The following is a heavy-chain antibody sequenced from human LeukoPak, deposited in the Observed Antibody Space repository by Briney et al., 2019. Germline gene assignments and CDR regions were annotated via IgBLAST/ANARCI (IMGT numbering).Heavy chain of an antibody. V-gene: IGHV1-69*13. D-gene: IGHD6-19*01. CDR1: GYTFTSYG. CDR2: IIPIFGTA. CDR3: ARGGGTYSSGWYSPFDY. J-gene: IGHJ4*02. Sequence: ASVKVSCKASGYTFTSYGISWVRQAPGQGLEWMGGIIPIFGTANYAQKFQGRVTITADESTSTAYMELSSLRSEDTAVYYCARGGGTYSSGWYSPFDYWGQGTLVTVPS.